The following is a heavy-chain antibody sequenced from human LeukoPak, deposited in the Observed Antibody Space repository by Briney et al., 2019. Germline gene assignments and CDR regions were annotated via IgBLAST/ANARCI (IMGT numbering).Heavy chain of an antibody. D-gene: IGHD4-17*01. Sequence: ASVKVSCKASGYTFTTYYIHWVRQAPGQGLEWMGIISPSGGSTSYAQKFQGRVTMTRDTSTSTVYMELSSLRSEDTAVYYCARGPRRILYGDYDPKTDYWGQGTLVTVSS. V-gene: IGHV1-46*01. CDR2: ISPSGGST. CDR1: GYTFTTYY. CDR3: ARGPRRILYGDYDPKTDY. J-gene: IGHJ4*02.